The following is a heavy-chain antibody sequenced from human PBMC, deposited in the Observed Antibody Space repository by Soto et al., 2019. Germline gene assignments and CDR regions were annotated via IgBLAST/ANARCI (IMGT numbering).Heavy chain of an antibody. CDR3: ARPDEGSYSSNHHYYYAFDV. V-gene: IGHV1-69*01. J-gene: IGHJ6*02. CDR2: IVPIFDIT. D-gene: IGHD3-16*01. Sequence: QVQLLQSGAEVKKSGSSVKVSCKVSGGIFRRYAISWVRQAPGQGLEWLGGIVPIFDITNYAQKFQGRVTITANESTSTAYMHLTSLRSEDTAVYYCARPDEGSYSSNHHYYYAFDVWGQGTTVTVSS. CDR1: GGIFRRYA.